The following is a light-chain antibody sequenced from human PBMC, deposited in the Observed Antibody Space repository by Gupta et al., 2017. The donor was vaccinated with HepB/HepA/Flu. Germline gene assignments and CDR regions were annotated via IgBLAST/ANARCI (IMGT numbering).Light chain of an antibody. V-gene: IGLV2-8*01. Sequence: QSALTQPPPASGSPGPSVTIPCTGTSSDIGGYKYVSWYQQHPGKAPKLMMYEVSKRPSGVPDRFSGSKSGSTASLTVSGLQGEDEAEYYCSSYAGSNNLIFGGGTKVTL. J-gene: IGLJ2*01. CDR2: EVS. CDR3: SSYAGSNNLI. CDR1: SSDIGGYKY.